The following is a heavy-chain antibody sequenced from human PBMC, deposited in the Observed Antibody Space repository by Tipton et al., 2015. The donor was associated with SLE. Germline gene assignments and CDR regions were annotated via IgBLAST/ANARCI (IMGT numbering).Heavy chain of an antibody. CDR3: ARERGISSSWYFDL. D-gene: IGHD6-13*01. V-gene: IGHV4-34*01. CDR2: INHSGST. CDR1: GGSFSGYY. Sequence: LRLSCAVYGGSFSGYYWSWIRQPPGKGLEWIGEINHSGSTNYNPSLKSRVTISVDTSKNQFSLKLSSVTAADTAVYYCARERGISSSWYFDLWGRGTLVTVSS. J-gene: IGHJ2*01.